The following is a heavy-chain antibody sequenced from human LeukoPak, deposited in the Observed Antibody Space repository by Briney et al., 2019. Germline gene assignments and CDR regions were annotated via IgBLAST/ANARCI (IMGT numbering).Heavy chain of an antibody. J-gene: IGHJ5*02. CDR2: ISSSSSYI. CDR3: ASSLAVAAWFDP. CDR1: GFTFDDYA. Sequence: GGSLRLSCAASGFTFDDYAMHWVRQAPGKGLEWVSSISSSSSYIYYADSVKGRFTISRDNAKNSLYLQMNSLRAEDTAVYYCASSLAVAAWFDPWGQGTLVTVSS. D-gene: IGHD6-19*01. V-gene: IGHV3-21*01.